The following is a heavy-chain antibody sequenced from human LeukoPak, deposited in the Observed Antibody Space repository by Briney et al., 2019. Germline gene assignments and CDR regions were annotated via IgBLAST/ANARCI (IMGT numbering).Heavy chain of an antibody. J-gene: IGHJ4*02. CDR1: GGTFSSYA. CDR3: ASGWDTVTTFGVY. V-gene: IGHV1-69*01. CDR2: IIPIFGTA. Sequence: SVKVSCKASGGTFSSYAISWVRHAPGQGLEWMGGIIPIFGTANYAQRFQGRVTITADESTSTAYMELSSLRSKDTAVYYCASGWDTVTTFGVYWGQGTLVTVSS. D-gene: IGHD4-17*01.